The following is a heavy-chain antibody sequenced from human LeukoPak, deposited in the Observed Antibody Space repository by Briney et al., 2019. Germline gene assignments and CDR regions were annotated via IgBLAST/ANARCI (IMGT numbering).Heavy chain of an antibody. CDR2: ISSSSSYI. Sequence: GGSLRLSCAASGFTFRDAWMTWVRQAPGKGLEWVSSISSSSSYIYYADSVRGRFTISRDNAKNSLYLQMNSLRAEDTAVYYCARHTVTTFSDWFDPWGQGTLVTVSS. CDR1: GFTFRDAW. V-gene: IGHV3-21*01. D-gene: IGHD4-17*01. J-gene: IGHJ5*02. CDR3: ARHTVTTFSDWFDP.